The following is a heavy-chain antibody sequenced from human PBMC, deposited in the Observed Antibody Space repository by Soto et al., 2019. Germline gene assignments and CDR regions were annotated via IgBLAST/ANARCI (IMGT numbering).Heavy chain of an antibody. J-gene: IGHJ5*02. V-gene: IGHV3-13*01. Sequence: RQATGKGLEWVSAIVTSGDTYYPGSVKGRFTISRENAKNSLYLQMNSLRAEDTAVYYCARDRDTAFDPWGQGTLVTVSS. CDR2: IVTSGDT. D-gene: IGHD5-18*01. CDR3: ARDRDTAFDP.